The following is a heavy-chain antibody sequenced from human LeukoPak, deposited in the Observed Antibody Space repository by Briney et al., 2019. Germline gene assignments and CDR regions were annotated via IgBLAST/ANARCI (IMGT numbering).Heavy chain of an antibody. CDR1: GLTFSTYA. CDR2: IWYDGSNQ. D-gene: IGHD1-26*01. CDR3: ATDRNSGKYYDY. Sequence: GGSLRLSCAASGLTFSTYAMTWVRQAPGKGLEWVAVIWYDGSNQYYLDSVKGRFTVSRDNAKNTLYLQMNSLRAEDTAVYYCATDRNSGKYYDYWGQGTLVTVSS. V-gene: IGHV3-33*08. J-gene: IGHJ4*02.